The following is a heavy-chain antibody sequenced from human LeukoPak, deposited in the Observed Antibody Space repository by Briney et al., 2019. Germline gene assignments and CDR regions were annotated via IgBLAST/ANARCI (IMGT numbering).Heavy chain of an antibody. D-gene: IGHD2-2*01. V-gene: IGHV1-18*01. CDR2: ISAYNGNT. J-gene: IGHJ4*02. CDR1: GYTFTSYG. CDR3: AREVVPAAMPNYFDY. Sequence: ASVKVSCKASGYTFTSYGISWVRQAPGQGLEWMGWISAYNGNTNYAQKLQGRVTMTTDTSTSTAYMELRSLRSDDTAVYYCAREVVPAAMPNYFDYWGQGTLVTVSS.